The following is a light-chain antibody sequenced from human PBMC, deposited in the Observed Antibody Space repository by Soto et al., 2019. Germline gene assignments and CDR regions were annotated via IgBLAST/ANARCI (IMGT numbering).Light chain of an antibody. CDR1: QSISSW. V-gene: IGKV1-5*01. CDR2: DAS. Sequence: DIQMTQSPSTLSASVGDRVTITCRASQSISSWLAWYQQKPGKAPKLLIYDASSLESGVPSRFSGSGSETEFTLTISSLQPDDFATYYCQQYNSYRWTFGQGTKVDIK. J-gene: IGKJ1*01. CDR3: QQYNSYRWT.